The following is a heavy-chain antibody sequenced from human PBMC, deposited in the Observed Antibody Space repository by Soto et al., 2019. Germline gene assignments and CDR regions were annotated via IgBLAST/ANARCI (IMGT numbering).Heavy chain of an antibody. V-gene: IGHV1-69*01. CDR1: GGTFSSYA. J-gene: IGHJ4*02. Sequence: QVQLVQSGAEVKKPWSSVKVSCKASGGTFSSYAISWVRQAPGQGLEWMGGIIPIFGTANYAQKFQGRVTITTEESTSTAYIELSRLRSEDTTVYYCARGYSGDTAMGDYWGQGTLVTVSS. CDR3: ARGYSGDTAMGDY. D-gene: IGHD5-18*01. CDR2: IIPIFGTA.